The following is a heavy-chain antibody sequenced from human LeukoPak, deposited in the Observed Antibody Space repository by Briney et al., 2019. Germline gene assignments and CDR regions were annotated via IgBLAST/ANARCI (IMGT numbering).Heavy chain of an antibody. J-gene: IGHJ4*02. Sequence: PSQTLSLTCTVSGGSISSASYYWNWIRQPAGKGLGWIGRIYASGDTNYNPSLKSRVTISVDMSKNQFSLKLSSVPAADTAVYYCARHSTMVTTGSFDYWSQRTLVTVSS. D-gene: IGHD4-17*01. CDR2: IYASGDT. V-gene: IGHV4-61*02. CDR1: GGSISSASYY. CDR3: ARHSTMVTTGSFDY.